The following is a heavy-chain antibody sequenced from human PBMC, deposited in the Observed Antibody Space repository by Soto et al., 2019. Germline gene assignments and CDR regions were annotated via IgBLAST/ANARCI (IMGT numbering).Heavy chain of an antibody. CDR3: ASHTIFGVVIFDY. J-gene: IGHJ4*02. V-gene: IGHV4-31*03. CDR1: GGSVSSSSYS. Sequence: SETLSLTCTVSGGSVSSSSYSWGWIRQHPGKGLEWIGYIYYSGSTYYNPSLKSRVTISVDTSKNQFSLKLSSVTAVDTAVYYCASHTIFGVVIFDYWGQGTLVTVSS. D-gene: IGHD3-3*01. CDR2: IYYSGST.